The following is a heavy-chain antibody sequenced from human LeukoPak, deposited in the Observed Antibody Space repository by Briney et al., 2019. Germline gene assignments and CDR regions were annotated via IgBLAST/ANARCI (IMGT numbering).Heavy chain of an antibody. CDR3: GTLLSNGPFDY. Sequence: ASVKVSCKASGYTFTGYYMHWVRQAPGQGLEWMGRIYPNSGATKYAQKFQGRVTMTRDTSTSTAYMELSGLRSDDTAVYYCGTLLSNGPFDYWGQGSLVTVSS. CDR2: IYPNSGAT. V-gene: IGHV1-2*06. CDR1: GYTFTGYY. J-gene: IGHJ4*02.